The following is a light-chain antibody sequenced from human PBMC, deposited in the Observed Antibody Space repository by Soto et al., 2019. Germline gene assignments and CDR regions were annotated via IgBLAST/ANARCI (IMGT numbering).Light chain of an antibody. CDR3: CSYTSSNTLV. CDR2: DVS. Sequence: QSALTQPASVSGSPGQSITISCTGTSSDVGGYNYVSWYQQHPGKAPRLMIYDVSNRPSGVSNRFSGSKSGNTASLTISGLQAEDEADYYCCSYTSSNTLVFGTGTKLTVL. V-gene: IGLV2-14*01. CDR1: SSDVGGYNY. J-gene: IGLJ1*01.